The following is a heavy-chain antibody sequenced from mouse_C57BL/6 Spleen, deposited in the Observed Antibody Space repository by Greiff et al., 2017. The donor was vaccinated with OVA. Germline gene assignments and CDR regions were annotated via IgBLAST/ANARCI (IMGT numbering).Heavy chain of an antibody. CDR3: ARDPYYDYDGHAMDY. J-gene: IGHJ4*01. V-gene: IGHV1-52*01. CDR1: GYTFTSYW. CDR2: IDPSDSET. Sequence: QVQLQQSGAELVRPGSSVKLSCKASGYTFTSYWMHWVKQRPIQGLEWIGNIDPSDSETHYNQKFKDKATLTVDKSSSTAYMQLSSLTSEDSAVYYCARDPYYDYDGHAMDYWGQGTSVTVSS. D-gene: IGHD2-4*01.